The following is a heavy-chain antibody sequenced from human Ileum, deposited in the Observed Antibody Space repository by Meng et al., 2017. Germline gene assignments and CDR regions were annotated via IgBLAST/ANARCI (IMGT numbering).Heavy chain of an antibody. D-gene: IGHD6-13*01. CDR3: ARGMGRGSWSFDF. V-gene: IGHV3-30*04. CDR1: RFNISTYA. CDR2: ISSDGSDE. J-gene: IGHJ4*02. Sequence: RGSLRLSCAASRFNISTYAMHWVRQAPGKGLVWVALISSDGSDEKYADSVKGRFTISRDNSKNALYLQINSLRPEDTAVYYCARGMGRGSWSFDFWGQGTLVTVSS.